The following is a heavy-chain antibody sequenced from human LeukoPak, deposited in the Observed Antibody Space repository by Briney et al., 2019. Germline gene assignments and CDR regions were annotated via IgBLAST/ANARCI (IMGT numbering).Heavy chain of an antibody. CDR1: GGSISSGGYY. J-gene: IGHJ4*02. V-gene: IGHV4-30-2*01. CDR2: IYHSGST. CDR3: ARVVAARPSIYFDY. D-gene: IGHD6-6*01. Sequence: PSQTLSLTCTVSGGSISSGGYYWSWIRQPPGKGLEWIGYIYHSGSTYYNPSLKSRVTISVDRSKNQFSPKLSSVTAADTAVYYCARVVAARPSIYFDYWGQGTLVTVSS.